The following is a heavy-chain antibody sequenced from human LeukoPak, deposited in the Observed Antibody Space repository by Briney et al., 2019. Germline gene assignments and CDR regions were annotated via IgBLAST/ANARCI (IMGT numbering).Heavy chain of an antibody. CDR1: GFTFSNYA. V-gene: IGHV3-53*01. CDR3: ARTKGDGGKTRRIDWYFDL. Sequence: AGGSLRLSCAASGFTFSNYAMSWVRQAPGKGLEWVSVIYSGGSTYYADSVKGRFTISRDNSKNTLYLQMNSLRAEDTAVYYCARTKGDGGKTRRIDWYFDLWGRGTLVTVSS. D-gene: IGHD4-23*01. CDR2: IYSGGST. J-gene: IGHJ2*01.